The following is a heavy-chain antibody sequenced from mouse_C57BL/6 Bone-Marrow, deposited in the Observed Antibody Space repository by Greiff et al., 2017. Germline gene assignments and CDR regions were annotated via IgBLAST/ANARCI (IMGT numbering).Heavy chain of an antibody. V-gene: IGHV5-4*01. CDR2: ISDGGSYT. CDR3: ARLLRERDYYLDY. Sequence: EVQLVESGGGLVKPGGSLKLSCAASGFTFSSYAMSWVRQTPEKRLEWVATISDGGSYTYYPDNVKGRFTISRDNAKNNLYLQMSHLKSEDTAMYYCARLLRERDYYLDYWGQGTTLTVSS. D-gene: IGHD1-1*01. J-gene: IGHJ2*01. CDR1: GFTFSSYA.